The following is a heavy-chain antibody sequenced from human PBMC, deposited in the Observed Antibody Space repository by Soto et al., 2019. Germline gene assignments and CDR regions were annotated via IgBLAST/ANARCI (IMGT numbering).Heavy chain of an antibody. J-gene: IGHJ4*02. CDR1: GGSISSGDYY. CDR2: IYYSGST. CDR3: ASGGTTPVCGGGSGNARVFAY. V-gene: IGHV4-30-4*01. Sequence: PSETLSLTCTVSGGSISSGDYYWSWIRQPPGKGLEWIGYIYYSGSTYYNPSLKSRVTISVDTSKNQFSLKLSSVTAADTAVYYCASGGTTPVCGGGSGNARVFAYGGKGPLVTASS. D-gene: IGHD2-15*01.